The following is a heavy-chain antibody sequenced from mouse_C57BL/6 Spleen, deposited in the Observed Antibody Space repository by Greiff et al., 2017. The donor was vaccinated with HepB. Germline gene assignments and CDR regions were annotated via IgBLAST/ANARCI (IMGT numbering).Heavy chain of an antibody. Sequence: VQLQQSGAELVKPGASVKISCKASGYAFSSYWMNWVKQRPGKGLEWIGQIYPGDGDTNYNGKFKGKATLTADKSSSTAYMQLSSLTSEDSAVYFCARGGLWLRRGLYWYFDVWGTGTTVTVSS. CDR3: ARGGLWLRRGLYWYFDV. D-gene: IGHD2-2*01. CDR2: IYPGDGDT. J-gene: IGHJ1*03. V-gene: IGHV1-80*01. CDR1: GYAFSSYW.